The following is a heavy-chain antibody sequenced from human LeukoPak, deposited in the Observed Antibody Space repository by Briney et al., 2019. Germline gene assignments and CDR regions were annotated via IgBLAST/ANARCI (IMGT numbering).Heavy chain of an antibody. Sequence: GGSLRLSCAASGFTFSSYVMSWVRQAPGKGLEWVSAITGSGDNTYYADSVKGRFTISRDNSKDTLYLQMNSLRAEDTAVYYCAKRGPAGAGKSPDYFDYWGQGTLVTVSS. CDR2: ITGSGDNT. V-gene: IGHV3-23*01. CDR1: GFTFSSYV. CDR3: AKRGPAGAGKSPDYFDY. J-gene: IGHJ4*02. D-gene: IGHD6-19*01.